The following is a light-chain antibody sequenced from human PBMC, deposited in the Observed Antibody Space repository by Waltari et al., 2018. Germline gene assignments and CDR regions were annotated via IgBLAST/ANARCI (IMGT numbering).Light chain of an antibody. CDR2: ATS. CDR1: QTVSSN. Sequence: EIVMTPSPATLSVSPGERVPLSCRASQTVSSNLAWYHQRPGQAPSLLIYATSTRATGVPARFSGRGSGTEFTLTIRSLQAEDFAVYYCQQYNNWPRTFGQGTKVEIQ. CDR3: QQYNNWPRT. V-gene: IGKV3-15*01. J-gene: IGKJ1*01.